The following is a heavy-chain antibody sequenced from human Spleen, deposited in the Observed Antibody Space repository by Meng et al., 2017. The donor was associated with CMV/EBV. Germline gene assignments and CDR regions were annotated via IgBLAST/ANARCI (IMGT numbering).Heavy chain of an antibody. CDR1: ASVSWCGCF. Sequence: ASVSWCGCFWTWIRQHEGKGLEWIGYVSYAGNTKYNPYLMSRVTMSLDTTRDQFSLRLNSVIAADTAVYYCARSSGGRMTSYNYFDPWGQGALVTVSS. D-gene: IGHD3-16*01. J-gene: IGHJ5*02. CDR2: VSYAGNT. CDR3: ARSSGGRMTSYNYFDP. V-gene: IGHV4-61*08.